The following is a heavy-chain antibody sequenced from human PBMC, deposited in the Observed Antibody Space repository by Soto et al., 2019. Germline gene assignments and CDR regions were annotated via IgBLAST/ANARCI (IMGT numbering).Heavy chain of an antibody. V-gene: IGHV4-39*01. J-gene: IGHJ4*02. D-gene: IGHD1-26*01. CDR3: ARQKWDYFDY. CDR1: GGSISSSSYY. Sequence: PSETLSLTCTVSGGSISSSSYYWGWIRQPPGKGLEWIGSIYYSGSTYYNPSLKSRVTISVDTSKNQFSLKLSSVTAADTAVYYCARQKWDYFDYWGQGTLVTVSS. CDR2: IYYSGST.